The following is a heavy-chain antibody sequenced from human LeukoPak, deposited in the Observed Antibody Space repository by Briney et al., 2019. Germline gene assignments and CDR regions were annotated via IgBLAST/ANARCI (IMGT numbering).Heavy chain of an antibody. CDR1: GFTFSDYH. J-gene: IGHJ5*02. V-gene: IGHV3-11*01. CDR3: ARVYDFWTFDP. Sequence: GGSLRLSCAASGFTFSDYHMSWIRQAPGKGLEWVSYISSSGSTIYYADSVKGRFTISRDNAKNSLYLQMNSLRAEDTAVYYCARVYDFWTFDPWGQGTLVTVSS. D-gene: IGHD3-3*01. CDR2: ISSSGSTI.